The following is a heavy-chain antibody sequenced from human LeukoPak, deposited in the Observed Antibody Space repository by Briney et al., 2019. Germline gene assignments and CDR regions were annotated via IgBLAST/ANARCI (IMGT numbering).Heavy chain of an antibody. CDR1: GFAFSSYT. CDR3: AKKTSYCGGDCYPYYFNH. D-gene: IGHD2-21*02. CDR2: ISGSGGST. J-gene: IGHJ4*02. Sequence: GGSLRLSCAASGFAFSSYTMGWVRQAPGKGLEWVSAISGSGGSTYYADSVKGRFTISRDNSKNTLYVQMNSLRAEDTAVYYCAKKTSYCGGDCYPYYFNHWGQGTLVTVSS. V-gene: IGHV3-23*01.